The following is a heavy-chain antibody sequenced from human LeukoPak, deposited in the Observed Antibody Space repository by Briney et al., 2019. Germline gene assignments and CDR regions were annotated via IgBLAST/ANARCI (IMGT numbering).Heavy chain of an antibody. CDR2: IYYSGST. CDR3: ARQGGSGSYYPGWFDP. J-gene: IGHJ5*02. V-gene: IGHV4-39*01. CDR1: GGSISSSSYY. D-gene: IGHD3-10*01. Sequence: SETLSLTCTVSGGSISSSSYYWGWIRQPPGKGLEWIGSIYYSGSTYYNPSLKSRVTISVDTSKNQFSLKLSSVTAADTAVCYCARQGGSGSYYPGWFDPWGQGTLVTVSS.